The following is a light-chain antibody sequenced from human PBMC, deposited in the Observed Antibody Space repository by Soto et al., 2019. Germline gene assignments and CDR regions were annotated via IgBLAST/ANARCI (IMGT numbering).Light chain of an antibody. Sequence: QSVLTQPASVSGSPGQSITISCIGTNRDVGSYNLVSWYQQRPGEAPKLIISEVRNRPSGISYRFTGSKSGNTASLTISGLQAEDEADYYCSSYTTTSTLVFGGWTKLTVL. CDR1: NRDVGSYNL. CDR2: EVR. V-gene: IGLV2-14*01. CDR3: SSYTTTSTLV. J-gene: IGLJ3*02.